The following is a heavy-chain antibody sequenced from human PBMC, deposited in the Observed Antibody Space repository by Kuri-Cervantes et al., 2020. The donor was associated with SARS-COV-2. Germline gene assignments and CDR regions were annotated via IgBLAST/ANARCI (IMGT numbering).Heavy chain of an antibody. J-gene: IGHJ6*02. CDR1: GFTFSIYS. CDR3: ARAPPVTTVTTIYYGMDV. CDR2: ITSTSGSL. Sequence: GESLKISCAASGFTFSIYSMNWVRQAPGKGLEWVSSITSTSGSLYYADSVKGRFTISRDNAKNSLYPQMNSLRAEDTAVYYCARAPPVTTVTTIYYGMDVWGQGTTVTVSS. D-gene: IGHD4-17*01. V-gene: IGHV3-21*01.